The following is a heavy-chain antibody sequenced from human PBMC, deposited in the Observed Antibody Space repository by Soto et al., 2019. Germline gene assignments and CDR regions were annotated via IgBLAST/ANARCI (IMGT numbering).Heavy chain of an antibody. CDR1: GFTFSDYT. D-gene: IGHD1-26*01. V-gene: IGHV3-30-3*01. J-gene: IGHJ4*02. Sequence: QVQLVESGGGVVQPGRSLRLSCAASGFTFSDYTMHWVRQAPGKELEWVALMSSDGGNTHYTDSVKGRFTISRGNSKNTLYLQMDSLRPEYTTVYYCASDYGDGYYDLDLWGQGTLVTVSS. CDR3: ASDYGDGYYDLDL. CDR2: MSSDGGNT.